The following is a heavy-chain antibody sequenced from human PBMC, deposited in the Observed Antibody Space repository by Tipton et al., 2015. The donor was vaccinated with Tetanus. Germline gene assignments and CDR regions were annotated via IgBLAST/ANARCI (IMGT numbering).Heavy chain of an antibody. V-gene: IGHV1-69*01. J-gene: IGHJ3*02. Sequence: QSGPEVKKPGSSVKVSCKASGGTFSSYAISWVRQAPGQGLEWMGGIIPIFGTANYAQKFQGRVTITADESTSTAYMELSNLRSEDTAVYYCARVSREGPELELDAFDIWGQGTMVTVSS. CDR3: ARVSREGPELELDAFDI. CDR1: GGTFSSYA. CDR2: IIPIFGTA. D-gene: IGHD1-7*01.